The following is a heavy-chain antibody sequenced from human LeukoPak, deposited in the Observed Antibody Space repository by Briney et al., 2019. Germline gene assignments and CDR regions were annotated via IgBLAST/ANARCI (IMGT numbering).Heavy chain of an antibody. Sequence: SETLALTCTVSGGSISSYYWSWIRQPPGKGLEWIGFIYYTGSTNYNPSLKSRVTISVDTSKNQFSLKLSSVTAADTAVYYCAGMRITTPTVRTLDYWGQGTLVTVSS. CDR3: AGMRITTPTVRTLDY. V-gene: IGHV4-59*01. J-gene: IGHJ4*02. CDR2: IYYTGST. CDR1: GGSISSYY. D-gene: IGHD1-14*01.